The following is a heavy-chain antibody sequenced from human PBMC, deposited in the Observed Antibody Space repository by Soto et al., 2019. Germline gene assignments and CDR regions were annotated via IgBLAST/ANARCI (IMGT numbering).Heavy chain of an antibody. CDR3: ARVGARPNSGYDYAGVMDV. D-gene: IGHD5-12*01. Sequence: QVQLVQSGAEVKKPGSSVKVSCKASGGTFSSYTISWVRQAPGQGLEWMGRIIPILGIANYAQKFQGRVTITADKSTSTAYMELSSLRSEDTAVYYCARVGARPNSGYDYAGVMDVWGKGTTVTVSS. J-gene: IGHJ6*03. CDR2: IIPILGIA. V-gene: IGHV1-69*02. CDR1: GGTFSSYT.